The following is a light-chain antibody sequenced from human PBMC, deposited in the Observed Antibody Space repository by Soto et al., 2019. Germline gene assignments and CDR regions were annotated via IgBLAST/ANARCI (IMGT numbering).Light chain of an antibody. CDR3: QQYNNWPQT. CDR2: GAS. J-gene: IGKJ1*01. V-gene: IGKV3-15*01. CDR1: QSVATT. Sequence: ELTQSGATLSVTPGERATHSCRASQSVATTLAWYQQRPGQAPRLLIYGASKRAIGLPARFSGSGSGTEFTLTITSLQSEDFAVYYCQQYNNWPQTFAQGAKVDI.